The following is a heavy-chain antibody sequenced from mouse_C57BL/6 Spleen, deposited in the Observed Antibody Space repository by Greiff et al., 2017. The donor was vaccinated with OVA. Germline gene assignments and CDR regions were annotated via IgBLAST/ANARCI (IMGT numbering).Heavy chain of an antibody. J-gene: IGHJ1*03. CDR2: IDPSDSYT. CDR3: ARSDYGSKGYFDV. D-gene: IGHD1-1*01. Sequence: VKLQQPGAELVKPGASVKLSCKASGYTFTSYWMQWVKQRPGQGLEWIGEIDPSDSYTNYNQKFKGKATLTVDTSSSTAYMQLSSLTSEDSAVYYCARSDYGSKGYFDVWGTGTTVTVSS. CDR1: GYTFTSYW. V-gene: IGHV1-50*01.